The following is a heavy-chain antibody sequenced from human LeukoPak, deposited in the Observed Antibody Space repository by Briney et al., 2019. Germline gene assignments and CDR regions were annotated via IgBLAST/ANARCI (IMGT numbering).Heavy chain of an antibody. Sequence: RTGGSLRLSCAASGFTFSDYYMSWLRQAPGKGLEWVSYISSSSSYTNYADSVKGRFTISRDNAKNSLYLQMNSLRAEDTAVYYCAREAYGGNSDWGQGTLVTVSS. J-gene: IGHJ4*02. CDR3: AREAYGGNSD. CDR2: ISSSSSYT. CDR1: GFTFSDYY. V-gene: IGHV3-11*06. D-gene: IGHD4-23*01.